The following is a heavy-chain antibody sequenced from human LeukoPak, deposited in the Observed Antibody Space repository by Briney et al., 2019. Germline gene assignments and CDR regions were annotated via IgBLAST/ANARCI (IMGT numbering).Heavy chain of an antibody. J-gene: IGHJ4*02. V-gene: IGHV4-38-2*02. D-gene: IGHD2-2*01. CDR1: GYSITSDYY. CDR3: ARVQPAALNYFDS. Sequence: PSETLSLTCTVSGYSITSDYYWGWIRPPPGKGLEWIGTTYHTGSPYYNPSLKSRVTISVDTSKNQFSLNLSSVTAADTAVYYCARVQPAALNYFDSWGQGTLVTVSS. CDR2: TYHTGSP.